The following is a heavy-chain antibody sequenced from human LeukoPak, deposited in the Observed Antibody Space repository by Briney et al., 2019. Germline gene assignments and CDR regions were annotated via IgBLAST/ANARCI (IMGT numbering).Heavy chain of an antibody. D-gene: IGHD3-10*01. J-gene: IGHJ5*02. CDR1: GYSISNGYY. CDR3: ARDQKRVRGVISRDNWFDP. V-gene: IGHV3-11*04. Sequence: LSLTCTVSGYSISNGYYWGWVRQPPGKGLEWVSYISSSGSTIYYADSVKGRFTISRDNAKNSLYLQMNSLRAEDTAVYYCARDQKRVRGVISRDNWFDPWGQGTLVTVSS. CDR2: ISSSGSTI.